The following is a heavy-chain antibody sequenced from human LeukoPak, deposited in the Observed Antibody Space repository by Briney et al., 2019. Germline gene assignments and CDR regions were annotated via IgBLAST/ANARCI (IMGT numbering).Heavy chain of an antibody. V-gene: IGHV4-59*08. CDR2: IYYSGST. CDR1: GGSISSYY. Sequence: SETLSLTCTVSGGSISSYYWSWVRQPPGKGLEWIGYIYYSGSTNYNPSLKSRVTISVDTSKNQFSLKLSSVTAADTAVYYCAGQGGSPNYGMDVWGQGTTVTVSS. J-gene: IGHJ6*02. D-gene: IGHD1-26*01. CDR3: AGQGGSPNYGMDV.